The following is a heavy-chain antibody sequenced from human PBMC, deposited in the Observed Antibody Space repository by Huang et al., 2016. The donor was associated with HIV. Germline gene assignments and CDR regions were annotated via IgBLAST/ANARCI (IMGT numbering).Heavy chain of an antibody. D-gene: IGHD6-19*01. CDR3: ALKGDSSGWEYFRH. CDR2: ISYDGSNK. Sequence: QVQLVESGGGVVQPGRSLRVSCAASGFIFSNYGMHWVRQAPGKGLEWVALISYDGSNKYYTDSVKGRFSISRDNSKNTLYLQMNSLRAEDTAVYYCALKGDSSGWEYFRHWGQGTLVTVSS. J-gene: IGHJ1*01. V-gene: IGHV3-30*03. CDR1: GFIFSNYG.